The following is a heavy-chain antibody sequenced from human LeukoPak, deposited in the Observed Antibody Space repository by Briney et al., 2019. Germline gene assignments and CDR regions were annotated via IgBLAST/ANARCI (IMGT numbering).Heavy chain of an antibody. J-gene: IGHJ3*02. D-gene: IGHD6-19*01. CDR1: GFTFRSYD. V-gene: IGHV3-21*01. Sequence: TPGGSLRLSCAASGFTFRSYDMNWVRQAPGKGLEWVSSISSRSSYIYYADSVKGRFTISRDNAKNSLYLQMNTLRAEDTAVYYCARSGLYDAFDIWGQGTMVSISS. CDR3: ARSGLYDAFDI. CDR2: ISSRSSYI.